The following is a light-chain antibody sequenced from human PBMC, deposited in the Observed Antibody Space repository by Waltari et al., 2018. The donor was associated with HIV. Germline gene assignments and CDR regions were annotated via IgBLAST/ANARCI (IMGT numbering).Light chain of an antibody. Sequence: QSVLTQPPSASGTPGQRVTITCSGSSSNIGSNTVTWYPQPPGTAPKLRIYNNNQRPSGVPDRFAGSKSGTSASLAISGLQSEDEADYYCAAWDDSLNGVIFGGGTKLTVL. CDR3: AAWDDSLNGVI. CDR2: NNN. J-gene: IGLJ2*01. V-gene: IGLV1-44*01. CDR1: SSNIGSNT.